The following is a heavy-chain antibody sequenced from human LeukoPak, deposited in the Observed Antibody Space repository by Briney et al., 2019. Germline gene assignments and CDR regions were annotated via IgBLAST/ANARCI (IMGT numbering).Heavy chain of an antibody. CDR2: IWYDGSNK. D-gene: IGHD6-13*01. V-gene: IGHV3-33*01. Sequence: ERSLRLSCAASGFRFGSHALHWVRQAPGKGLEWLAQIWYDGSNKYYVDSVKGRFTTSRDNSKNTVYLQMNSLRAEDTAVYFCARDGQQLAPYAMDVWGQGTTVTVSS. CDR1: GFRFGSHA. J-gene: IGHJ6*02. CDR3: ARDGQQLAPYAMDV.